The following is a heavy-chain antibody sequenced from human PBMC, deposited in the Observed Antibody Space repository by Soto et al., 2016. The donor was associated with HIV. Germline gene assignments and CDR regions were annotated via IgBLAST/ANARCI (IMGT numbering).Heavy chain of an antibody. CDR3: ARLTTVVTRYFYYYMDV. J-gene: IGHJ6*03. CDR1: GGTFNSYA. V-gene: IGHV1-18*01. CDR2: ISVNNGNT. D-gene: IGHD4-17*01. Sequence: QVQLVQSGTEVKKPGSSVKVSCTASGGTFNSYALSWVRQAPGQGLEWMGWISVNNGNTNYAQKLQGRVTMTTDTSTSTVYMELRSLRSDDTAVYYCARLTTVVTRYFYYYMDVWGKGTTVTVSS.